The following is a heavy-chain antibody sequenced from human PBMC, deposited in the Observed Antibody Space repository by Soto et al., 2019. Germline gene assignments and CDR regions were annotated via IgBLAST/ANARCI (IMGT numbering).Heavy chain of an antibody. CDR1: GYTFTSYY. CDR3: ARALQKDYYDSSGSGY. J-gene: IGHJ4*02. Sequence: VKVSCKASGYTFTSYYMHWVRQAPGQGLEWMGIINPSGGSTSYAQKFQGRVTMTRDTSTSTVYMELSSLRSEDTAVYYCARALQKDYYDSSGSGYWGQGTLVTAPQ. CDR2: INPSGGST. D-gene: IGHD3-22*01. V-gene: IGHV1-46*01.